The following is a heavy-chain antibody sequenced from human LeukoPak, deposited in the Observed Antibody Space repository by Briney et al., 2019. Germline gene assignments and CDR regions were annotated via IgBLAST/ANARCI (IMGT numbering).Heavy chain of an antibody. J-gene: IGHJ6*03. CDR1: GGSISSYY. Sequence: SETLSLTCTVSGGSISSYYWSWIRQPPGKGLEWIGYIYYSGSTNYNPSLRSRVTISVDTSTNQFSLKLSSVTAADTAVYYCARTVNTAFAYYYYYMDVWGKGTTVTVSS. D-gene: IGHD5-18*01. CDR2: IYYSGST. V-gene: IGHV4-59*01. CDR3: ARTVNTAFAYYYYYMDV.